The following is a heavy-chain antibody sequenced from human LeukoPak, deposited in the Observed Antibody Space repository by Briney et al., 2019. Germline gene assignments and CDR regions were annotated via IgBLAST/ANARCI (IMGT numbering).Heavy chain of an antibody. CDR3: AREIAVAGASLDWFDP. J-gene: IGHJ5*02. CDR2: INQDGSEK. Sequence: PGGSLRLSCAASGFTFSSYWMSWVRQAPGKGLEWVANINQDGSEKYYVDSVKGRFTISRDNAKNSLYLQMNSLRAEDTAVYYCAREIAVAGASLDWFDPWGQGTLVTVSS. V-gene: IGHV3-7*01. D-gene: IGHD6-19*01. CDR1: GFTFSSYW.